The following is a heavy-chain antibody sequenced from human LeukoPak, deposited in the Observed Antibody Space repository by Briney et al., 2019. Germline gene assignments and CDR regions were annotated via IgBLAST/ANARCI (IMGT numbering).Heavy chain of an antibody. V-gene: IGHV4-59*01. CDR1: GGSISSYY. CDR3: ARVTIAVAVVYYYYYMDV. J-gene: IGHJ6*03. D-gene: IGHD6-19*01. CDR2: ICYSGST. Sequence: SETLSLTCTVSGGSISSYYWSWIRQPPGKGLEWIGYICYSGSTNYNPSLKSRVTISVDTSKNQFSLKLSSVTAADTAVYYCARVTIAVAVVYYYYYMDVWGKGTTVTVSS.